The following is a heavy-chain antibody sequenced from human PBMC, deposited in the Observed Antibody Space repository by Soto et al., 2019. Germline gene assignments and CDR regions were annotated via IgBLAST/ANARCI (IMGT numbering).Heavy chain of an antibody. D-gene: IGHD6-19*01. J-gene: IGHJ4*02. V-gene: IGHV3-74*01. CDR2: ISSVGTSI. CDR3: VGGTGWFY. Sequence: GGSLRLSCEASGFTFSNSWMHWVRQAPGKGPVWVSRISSVGTSITYADSVKGRFTISRDNAKNTLYLHMNSLRAEDTAVYYCVGGTGWFYWGQGTLVTVSS. CDR1: GFTFSNSW.